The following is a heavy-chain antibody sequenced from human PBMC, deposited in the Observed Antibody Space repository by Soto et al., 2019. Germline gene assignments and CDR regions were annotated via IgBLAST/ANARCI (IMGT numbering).Heavy chain of an antibody. J-gene: IGHJ6*02. V-gene: IGHV4-59*01. CDR1: GGSISTYY. Sequence: AETLSLTCTVSGGSISTYYWSWIRRPPGKGLEWIGYIYNSGSTHSNPSLQSRVTISVDTSKNQFSLKLSSVTAADTAIYYCARARITMVREVIKYNMDVWGQGTTVTVSS. CDR2: IYNSGST. D-gene: IGHD3-10*01. CDR3: ARARITMVREVIKYNMDV.